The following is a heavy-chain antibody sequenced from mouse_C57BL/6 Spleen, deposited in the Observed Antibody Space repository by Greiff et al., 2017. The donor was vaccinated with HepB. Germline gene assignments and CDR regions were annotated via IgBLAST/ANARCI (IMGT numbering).Heavy chain of an antibody. Sequence: DVKVEESGGGLVQPGGSMKLSCVASGFTFSNYWMNWVRQSPEKGLEWVAQIRLKSDNYATHYAESVKGRFTISRDDSKSSVYLHMNNLRAEDTGIYYCTEGLYSNYYDYWGQGTTLTVSS. CDR2: IRLKSDNYAT. CDR1: GFTFSNYW. D-gene: IGHD2-5*01. CDR3: TEGLYSNYYDY. V-gene: IGHV6-3*01. J-gene: IGHJ2*01.